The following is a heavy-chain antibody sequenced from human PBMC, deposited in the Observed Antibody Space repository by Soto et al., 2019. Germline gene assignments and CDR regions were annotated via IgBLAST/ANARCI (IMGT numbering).Heavy chain of an antibody. D-gene: IGHD3-10*01. CDR2: IKSKTDGGTT. Sequence: SLRLSCAASGFTFSDAWINWVRQAPGKGLEWVGRIKSKTDGGTTDYAAPVKGRFTISRDDSKNTLYLQMNSLRAEDTAVYYCAKPTMVKVGAFDIWGQGTMVTVSS. J-gene: IGHJ3*02. V-gene: IGHV3-15*07. CDR3: AKPTMVKVGAFDI. CDR1: GFTFSDAW.